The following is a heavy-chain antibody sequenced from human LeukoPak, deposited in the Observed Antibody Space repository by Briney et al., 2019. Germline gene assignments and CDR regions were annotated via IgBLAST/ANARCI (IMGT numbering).Heavy chain of an antibody. Sequence: SETLSLTCTVSGGSISSSSYYWGWIRQPPGKGLEWIGSIYYSGSTYYNPSLKSRVTISVDTSKNQFSLKLSSVTAADTAVYYCARVTADGYNYFDLYYYYYMDVWGKGTTVTVSS. CDR1: GGSISSSSYY. D-gene: IGHD5-24*01. CDR3: ARVTADGYNYFDLYYYYYMDV. V-gene: IGHV4-39*07. J-gene: IGHJ6*03. CDR2: IYYSGST.